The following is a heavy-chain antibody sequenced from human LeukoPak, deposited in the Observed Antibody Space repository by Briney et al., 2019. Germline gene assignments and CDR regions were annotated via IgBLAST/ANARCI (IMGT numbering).Heavy chain of an antibody. V-gene: IGHV3-11*03. D-gene: IGHD2-15*01. CDR1: GFTFSDYY. CDR3: ARFYCSGGSCYPYYFDY. CDR2: ISSSGTYT. Sequence: PGGSLRLSCAASGFTFSDYYMTWIRQAPGKGLEWVSYISSSGTYTNYADSVKGRFTISRDNAKNSLCLQMNSLRAEDTAVYSCARFYCSGGSCYPYYFDYWGQGTLVTVSS. J-gene: IGHJ4*02.